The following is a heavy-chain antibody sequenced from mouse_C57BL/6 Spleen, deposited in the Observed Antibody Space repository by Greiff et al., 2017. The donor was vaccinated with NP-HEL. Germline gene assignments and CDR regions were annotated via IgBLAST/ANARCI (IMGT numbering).Heavy chain of an antibody. J-gene: IGHJ1*03. CDR2: ISNGGGST. CDR3: ARRGYYYGSSSYWYFDV. CDR1: GFTFSDYY. Sequence: EVQRVESGGGLVQPGGSLKLSCAASGFTFSDYYMYWVRQTPEKRLEWVAYISNGGGSTYYPDTVKGRFTISRDNAKNTLYLQMSRLKSEDTAMYYCARRGYYYGSSSYWYFDVWGTGTTVTVSS. V-gene: IGHV5-12*01. D-gene: IGHD1-1*01.